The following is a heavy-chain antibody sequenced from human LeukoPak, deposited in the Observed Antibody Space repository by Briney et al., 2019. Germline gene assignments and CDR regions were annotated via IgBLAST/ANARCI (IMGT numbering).Heavy chain of an antibody. Sequence: GGSLRLSCAASGFTFSNAWMSWVRQAPGKGLEWVSATSGSGGNTYYADSVKGRFTISRDNSKNTLYLQMNSLRAEDTAVYYCARDLGSSGRYGDYWGQGTLVTVSS. V-gene: IGHV3-23*01. CDR3: ARDLGSSGRYGDY. J-gene: IGHJ4*02. D-gene: IGHD6-19*01. CDR1: GFTFSNAW. CDR2: TSGSGGNT.